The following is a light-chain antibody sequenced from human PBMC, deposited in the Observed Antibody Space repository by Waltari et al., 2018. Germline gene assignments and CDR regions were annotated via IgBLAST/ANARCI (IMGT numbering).Light chain of an antibody. CDR1: SRDDCGYNY. CDR2: DVS. J-gene: IGLJ1*01. V-gene: IGLV2-11*01. CDR3: CSYAGSYNYV. Sequence: QSALTQHRSVYGSPGQSDTISCTGTSRDDCGYNYVSRYQQHPGKAPKIMIYDVSKRPSGVPDRFSGSKSGNTASLTISGLQAEDEADYYCCSYAGSYNYVFGTGTKVTVL.